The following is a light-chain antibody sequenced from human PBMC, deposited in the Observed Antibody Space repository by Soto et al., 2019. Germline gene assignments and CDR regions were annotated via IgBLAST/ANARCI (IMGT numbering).Light chain of an antibody. J-gene: IGLJ1*01. Sequence: QSALTQPASVSGSPGQSITISCTGKSSDFDGYNYVSWYQQHPGKAPKLMIYDVSNRPSVVSNRFSGSKSGNTASLTISWLQAEDEADYYCSSYTSSSTLEVFGTGTKVTVI. V-gene: IGLV2-14*01. CDR2: DVS. CDR3: SSYTSSSTLEV. CDR1: SSDFDGYNY.